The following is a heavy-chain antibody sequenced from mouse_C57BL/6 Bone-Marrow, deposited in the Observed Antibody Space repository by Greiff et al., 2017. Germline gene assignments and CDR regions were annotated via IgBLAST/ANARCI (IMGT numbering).Heavy chain of an antibody. V-gene: IGHV8-12*01. J-gene: IGHJ2*01. CDR2: IYWEDDK. CDR3: ARRMGLPFDY. Sequence: QVTLKESGPGILQSSQTLSLTCSFSGFSLSTSGMGVSWIRQPSGKGLEWLAHIYWEDDKRYNPSLKSRLTISKDTSRNQVFLKITSVDTADTATYYCARRMGLPFDYWGQGTTLTVSS. D-gene: IGHD2-4*01. CDR1: GFSLSTSGMG.